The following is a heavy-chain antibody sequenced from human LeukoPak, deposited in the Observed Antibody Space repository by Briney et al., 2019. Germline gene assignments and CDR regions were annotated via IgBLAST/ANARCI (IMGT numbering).Heavy chain of an antibody. V-gene: IGHV1-2*02. D-gene: IGHD6-19*01. CDR1: GYTFTAYH. CDR3: ARGKYSSGLIDY. CDR2: INSNSGAT. Sequence: ASVKVSCKASGYTFTAYHIHWVRQAPGQGLEWMGWINSNSGATNYAQKFQGRVTMTRDTSISTAYMELSRLRSDDTAVYYCARGKYSSGLIDYWGQGTLVTVSS. J-gene: IGHJ4*02.